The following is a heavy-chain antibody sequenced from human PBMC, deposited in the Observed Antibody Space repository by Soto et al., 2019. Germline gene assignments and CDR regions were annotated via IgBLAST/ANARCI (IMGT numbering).Heavy chain of an antibody. CDR3: ARTWLAGGTPADAFDI. J-gene: IGHJ3*02. D-gene: IGHD2-15*01. CDR1: ASSISSAYF. CDR2: IFHTGGT. Sequence: SETLSLTCAVSASSISSAYFWGCIRQPPGKGLEWIATIFHTGGTYYNPSLKSRVTISVDTSNNQFSLRLNSVTAADTALYFCARTWLAGGTPADAFDIWGQGTMVTVSS. V-gene: IGHV4-38-2*01.